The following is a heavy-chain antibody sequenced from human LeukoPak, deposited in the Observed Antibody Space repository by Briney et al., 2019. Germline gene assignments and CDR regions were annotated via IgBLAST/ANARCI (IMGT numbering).Heavy chain of an antibody. V-gene: IGHV5-51*01. CDR3: ARRDSGFEFFDY. J-gene: IGHJ4*02. CDR1: GYSFTNHW. D-gene: IGHD5-12*01. CDR2: IYPGDSDT. Sequence: GESPKISCKGSGYSFTNHWIGWVSQMPGKGLEWMGIIYPGDSDTRYSPSFQGQVTISADKSFNTAYLQWSSLKASDTAMYYCARRDSGFEFFDYWGQGTLVTVSS.